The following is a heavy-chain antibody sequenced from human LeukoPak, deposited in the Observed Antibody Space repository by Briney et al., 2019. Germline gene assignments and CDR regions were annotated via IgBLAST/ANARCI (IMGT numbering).Heavy chain of an antibody. Sequence: GASVKVSCKASGGTFSNYAISWVRQAPGQGLEWMGRIIPMLRTANYAQKFQGRVTITADKSTNTAYMELSSLRFEDTAVYYCARASSDYFNSSGYSGLLGYWGQGSPVTVSS. CDR3: ARASSDYFNSSGYSGLLGY. CDR1: GGTFSNYA. CDR2: IIPMLRTA. V-gene: IGHV1-69*04. D-gene: IGHD3-22*01. J-gene: IGHJ4*02.